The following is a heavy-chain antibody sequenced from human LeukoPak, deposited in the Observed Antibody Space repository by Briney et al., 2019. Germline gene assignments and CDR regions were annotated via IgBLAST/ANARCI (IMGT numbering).Heavy chain of an antibody. J-gene: IGHJ4*02. Sequence: SVKVSCKASGGTFSSYAISWVRQAPGQGLEWMGRIIPILGIADYARKFQGRVTITADKSTSTAYMELSSLRSEDTAVYYCARDDSSPYWGQGTLVTVSS. V-gene: IGHV1-69*04. D-gene: IGHD3-22*01. CDR3: ARDDSSPY. CDR2: IIPILGIA. CDR1: GGTFSSYA.